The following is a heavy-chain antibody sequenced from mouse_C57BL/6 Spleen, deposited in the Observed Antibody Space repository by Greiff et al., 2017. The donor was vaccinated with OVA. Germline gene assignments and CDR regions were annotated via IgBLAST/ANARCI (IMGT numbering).Heavy chain of an antibody. D-gene: IGHD2-4*01. CDR3: DYYDYEGGFAY. CDR2: IYPRSGNT. V-gene: IGHV1-81*01. Sequence: VQLQESGAELARPGASVKLSCKASGYTFTSYGISWVKQRTGQGLEWIGEIYPRSGNTYYNEKFKGKATLTADKSSSTAYMELRSLTSEDSAVYFCDYYDYEGGFAYWGQGTLVTVSA. J-gene: IGHJ3*01. CDR1: GYTFTSYG.